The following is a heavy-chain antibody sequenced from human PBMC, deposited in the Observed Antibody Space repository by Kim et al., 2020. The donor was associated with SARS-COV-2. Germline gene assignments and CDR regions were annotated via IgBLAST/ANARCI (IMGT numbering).Heavy chain of an antibody. J-gene: IGHJ5*02. CDR1: GYTFTSYA. CDR2: INTNTGNP. D-gene: IGHD2-15*01. Sequence: ASVKVSCKASGYTFTSYAMNWVRQAPGQGLEWMGWINTNTGNPTYAQGFTGRFVFSLDTSVSTAYLQISSLKAEDTAVYYCARAFVSTRSNWFDPWGQGTRVTVSS. V-gene: IGHV7-4-1*02. CDR3: ARAFVSTRSNWFDP.